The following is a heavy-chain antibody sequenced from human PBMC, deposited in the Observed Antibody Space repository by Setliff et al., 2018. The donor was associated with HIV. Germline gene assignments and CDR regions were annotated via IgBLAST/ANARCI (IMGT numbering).Heavy chain of an antibody. J-gene: IGHJ3*02. V-gene: IGHV1-69*06. D-gene: IGHD1-7*01. CDR1: GGTFSNSA. CDR2: IIPVFGTA. CDR3: ARDMYRWNFGSRQPGPFDI. Sequence: SVKVSCKASGGTFSNSAIGWVRQAPGQGLEWMGRIIPVFGTANYAQNFQGRVTINVDKSTATVYMELSSLKSEDTAVYYCARDMYRWNFGSRQPGPFDIWGQGTMVTVS.